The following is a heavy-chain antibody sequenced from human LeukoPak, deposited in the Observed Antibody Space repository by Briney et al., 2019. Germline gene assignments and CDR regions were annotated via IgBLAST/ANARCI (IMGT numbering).Heavy chain of an antibody. CDR1: GYTFGSDD. Sequence: ASVKVSCKASGYTFGSDDINWVRQATGQGLEWMGWISAYNGNTNYAQKLQGRVTMTTDTSTSTAYMELRSLRSDDTAVYYCARGDYDPLDPWGQGTLVTVSS. D-gene: IGHD4-17*01. J-gene: IGHJ5*02. CDR3: ARGDYDPLDP. CDR2: ISAYNGNT. V-gene: IGHV1-18*01.